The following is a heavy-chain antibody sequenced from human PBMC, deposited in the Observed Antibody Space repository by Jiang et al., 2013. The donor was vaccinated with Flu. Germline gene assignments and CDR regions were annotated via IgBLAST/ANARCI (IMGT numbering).Heavy chain of an antibody. D-gene: IGHD2-21*02. CDR2: IYYSGST. V-gene: IGHV4-31*03. CDR1: GGSISSGGYY. Sequence: GSGLVKPSQTLSLTCTVSGGSISSGGYYWSWIRQHPGKGLEWIGYIYYSGSTYYNPSLKSRVTISVDTSKNQFSLKLSSVTAADTAVYYCARARRVTAIYYYYYGMDVWGQGTTVTVSS. J-gene: IGHJ6*02. CDR3: ARARRVTAIYYYYYGMDV.